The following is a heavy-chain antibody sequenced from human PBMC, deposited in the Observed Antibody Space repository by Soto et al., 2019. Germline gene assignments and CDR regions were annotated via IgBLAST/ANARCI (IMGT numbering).Heavy chain of an antibody. CDR1: GYTFTGYY. Sequence: ASVKVSCKASGYTFTGYYMHWVRQAPGQGLEWMGWINPNSGGTNYAQKFQGWVTMTRDTSISTAYMELSRLRSDDTAGYYCARDKGYCTNGVGYTYALDIWGQGTTVTAS. D-gene: IGHD2-8*01. CDR2: INPNSGGT. V-gene: IGHV1-2*04. CDR3: ARDKGYCTNGVGYTYALDI. J-gene: IGHJ3*02.